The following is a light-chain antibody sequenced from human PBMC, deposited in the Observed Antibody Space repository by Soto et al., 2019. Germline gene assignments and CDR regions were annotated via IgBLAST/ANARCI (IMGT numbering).Light chain of an antibody. V-gene: IGKV1-5*01. CDR1: QTINNW. J-gene: IGKJ1*01. CDR2: HAS. CDR3: QRYSSYPWT. Sequence: DIQMTQSPSTLSASIGDRVTITCRASQTINNWLAWYQQKPGKAPNLLIYHASNLETGVPSRFSGSAFGTEFTLTISSLQPDDVATYCCQRYSSYPWTFGQGTKVEIK.